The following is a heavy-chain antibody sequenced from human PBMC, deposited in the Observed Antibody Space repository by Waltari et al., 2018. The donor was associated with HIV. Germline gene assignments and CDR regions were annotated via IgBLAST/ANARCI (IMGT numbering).Heavy chain of an antibody. CDR1: GGSFTNFY. V-gene: IGHV4-34*01. D-gene: IGHD3-10*01. CDR2: INHGGDT. Sequence: QVQLQQWGAGLLKPSETLSLTCSVYGGSFTNFYWNWIRQTPDEGLQWIGEINHGGDTNGNPCLKSRVIMSIDTSKYEITLNLTSVSVADTALYFGARRGSSASPLTLWGRGSRVTVSS. J-gene: IGHJ4*02. CDR3: ARRGSSASPLTL.